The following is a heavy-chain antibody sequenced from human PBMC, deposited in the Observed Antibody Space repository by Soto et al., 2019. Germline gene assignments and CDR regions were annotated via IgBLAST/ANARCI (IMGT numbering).Heavy chain of an antibody. V-gene: IGHV1-69*13. J-gene: IGHJ4*02. D-gene: IGHD2-21*02. CDR3: ARDGGGYLGIYFDY. CDR2: IIPIFGTA. CDR1: GGTFSSYA. Sequence: ASVKVSCKASGGTFSSYAISWVRQAPGQGLEWMGGIIPIFGTANYAQKFQGRVTITADESTSTAYMELSSLRSEDTAVYYCARDGGGYLGIYFDYWGQGTLVTVSS.